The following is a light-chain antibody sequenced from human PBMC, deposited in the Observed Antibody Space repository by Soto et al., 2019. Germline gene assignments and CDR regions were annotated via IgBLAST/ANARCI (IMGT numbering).Light chain of an antibody. V-gene: IGKV3-20*01. Sequence: DIVMTQSPATLSVSPGEGATLSCRASQSITGNLTWYQQKPGQAPRLLIYDASTRATGIPDRFSGSGSGTDFTLTISRLEPEDFAVYYCQQYGSSLTFGGGTTVEIK. J-gene: IGKJ4*01. CDR3: QQYGSSLT. CDR2: DAS. CDR1: QSITGN.